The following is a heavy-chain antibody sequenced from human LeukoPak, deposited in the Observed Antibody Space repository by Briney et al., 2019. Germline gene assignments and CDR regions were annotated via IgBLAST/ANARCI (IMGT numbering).Heavy chain of an antibody. CDR3: VKDDYGAGY. CDR1: GFTFSNYA. V-gene: IGHV3-64D*09. D-gene: IGHD4-17*01. J-gene: IGHJ4*02. CDR2: ISYDGGST. Sequence: GGSLRLSCSASGFTFSNYAMHWVRQAPGKGLEYLSGISYDGGSTYYADSVKGRFTISRDNSKNTLYLQMSSLGVEDTAVYYCVKDDYGAGYWGQGTLVSVSS.